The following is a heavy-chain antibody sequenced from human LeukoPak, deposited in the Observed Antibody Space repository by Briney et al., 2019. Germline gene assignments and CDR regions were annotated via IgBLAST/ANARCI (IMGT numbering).Heavy chain of an antibody. D-gene: IGHD2-15*01. J-gene: IGHJ3*01. V-gene: IGHV3-23*01. CDR3: ATGVAPFS. CDR1: GFTFSSYA. Sequence: GGSLRLSCAASGFTFSSYAMTWVRQARERGLEWVSAISGNGGTTCYADSVKGRFTISRDNSKNTLYLQMNSLRAEDTAVYYCATGVAPFSWGQGTMVTVSS. CDR2: ISGNGGTT.